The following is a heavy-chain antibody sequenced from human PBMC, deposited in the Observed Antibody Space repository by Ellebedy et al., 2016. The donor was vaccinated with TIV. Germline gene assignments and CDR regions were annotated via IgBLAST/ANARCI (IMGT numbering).Heavy chain of an antibody. J-gene: IGHJ4*02. V-gene: IGHV1-46*01. CDR2: INPSGGST. CDR3: ARGGSSWYGYFDY. D-gene: IGHD6-13*01. CDR1: GYTFTSYY. Sequence: ASVKVSXKASGYTFTSYYMHWVRQAPGQGLEWMGIINPSGGSTSYAQKFQGRVTMTRDTSTSTVYMELRSLRSDDTAVYYCARGGSSWYGYFDYWGQGTLVTVSS.